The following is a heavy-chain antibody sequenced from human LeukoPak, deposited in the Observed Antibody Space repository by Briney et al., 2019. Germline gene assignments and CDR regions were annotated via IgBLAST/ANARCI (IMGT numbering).Heavy chain of an antibody. D-gene: IGHD6-19*01. CDR3: ARDLWVAVAGPDISRFGY. Sequence: SQTLSLTCAISGDSVSSNSAAWNWIRQSPSRGLEWLGRTYYRSKWYNDYAVSVKSRITINPDTSKNQFSLQLNSVTPEDTAVYYCARDLWVAVAGPDISRFGYWGQGTLVTVSS. CDR1: GDSVSSNSAA. J-gene: IGHJ4*02. V-gene: IGHV6-1*01. CDR2: TYYRSKWYN.